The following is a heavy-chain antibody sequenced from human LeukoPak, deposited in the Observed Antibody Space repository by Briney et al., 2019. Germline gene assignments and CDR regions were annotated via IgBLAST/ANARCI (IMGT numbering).Heavy chain of an antibody. CDR2: IYYSGST. CDR3: ASGPRIVGASRFDY. CDR1: GGSISSYY. D-gene: IGHD1-26*01. Sequence: SETLSLTCTVSGGSISSYYWSWLRQPPGKGLKWFGYIYYSGSTNYNPSLKSRVTISVDTSKNQFSLKLSSVTAADTAVYYCASGPRIVGASRFDYWGQGTLVTVSS. V-gene: IGHV4-59*01. J-gene: IGHJ4*02.